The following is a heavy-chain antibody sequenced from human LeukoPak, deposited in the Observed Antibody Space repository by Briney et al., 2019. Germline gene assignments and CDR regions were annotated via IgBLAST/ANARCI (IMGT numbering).Heavy chain of an antibody. CDR3: ARDGDTYGYYYYGLDV. CDR2: INPNSGGT. J-gene: IGHJ6*02. CDR1: GYTFTGYY. V-gene: IGHV1-2*02. D-gene: IGHD5-18*01. Sequence: AASVKVSCKASGYTFTGYYMHWVRQAPGQGLEWMGWINPNSGGTKYAQTFKSRVTMTRDTSISTAYMELSSLRSDDTAVYYCARDGDTYGYYYYGLDVWGQGTTVTVSS.